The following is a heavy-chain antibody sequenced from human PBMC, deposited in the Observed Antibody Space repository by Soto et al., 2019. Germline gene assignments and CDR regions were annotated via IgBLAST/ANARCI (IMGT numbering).Heavy chain of an antibody. D-gene: IGHD3-22*01. CDR2: ISGSGGST. V-gene: IGHV3-23*01. CDR3: AKEIHYDSSGYYYDFAFDI. CDR1: GFTFSSYA. Sequence: GGSLRLSCAASGFTFSSYAMSWVRQAPGKGLEWVSAISGSGGSTYYADSVKGRFTISRDNSKNTLYLQMNSLRAEDTAVYYCAKEIHYDSSGYYYDFAFDIWGQGTMVTVSS. J-gene: IGHJ3*02.